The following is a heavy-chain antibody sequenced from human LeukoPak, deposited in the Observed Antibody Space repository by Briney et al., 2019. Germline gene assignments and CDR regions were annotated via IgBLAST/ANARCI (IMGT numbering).Heavy chain of an antibody. CDR3: ARVGSRYDFWSGYYSGFDY. D-gene: IGHD3-3*01. CDR2: IYYSGST. Sequence: PSETLSLTCTVSGGSISSYYWSWIRQPPGKGLEWIGYIYYSGSTNYNPSLKSRVTISVDTSKNQFSLKLSSVTAADTAVYYYARVGSRYDFWSGYYSGFDYWGQGTLVTVSS. J-gene: IGHJ4*02. V-gene: IGHV4-59*01. CDR1: GGSISSYY.